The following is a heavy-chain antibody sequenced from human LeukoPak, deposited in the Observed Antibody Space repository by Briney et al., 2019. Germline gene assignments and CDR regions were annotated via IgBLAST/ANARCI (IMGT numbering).Heavy chain of an antibody. CDR3: ARDGNFDY. CDR2: INPNSGDT. V-gene: IGHV1-2*02. J-gene: IGHJ4*02. Sequence: ASMKVSCKASGYIFTGYYLHWARQAPGKWLEWMGWINPNSGDTSYAQKFQGRVTLTSDTSINTAYMELSSLRFDDTAVYYCARDGNFDYWGQGTLVTASS. CDR1: GYIFTGYY. D-gene: IGHD1-26*01.